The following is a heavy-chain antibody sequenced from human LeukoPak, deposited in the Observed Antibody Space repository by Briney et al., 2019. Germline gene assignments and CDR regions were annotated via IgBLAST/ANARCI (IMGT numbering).Heavy chain of an antibody. D-gene: IGHD1-26*01. CDR3: ARGAQWVLDY. CDR1: GFIFSNYE. CDR2: ISTSGNDI. Sequence: PGGSLSLSCAASGFIFSNYEINWVRQAPGERLEWVSYISTSGNDIYYADSVKGRFTISRDNAKNSLYLQLNSLRADDTAVYYCARGAQWVLDYWGQGTLVTVSS. V-gene: IGHV3-48*03. J-gene: IGHJ4*02.